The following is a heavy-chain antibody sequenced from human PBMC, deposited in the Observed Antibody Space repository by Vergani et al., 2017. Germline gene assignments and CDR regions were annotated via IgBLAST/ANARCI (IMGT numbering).Heavy chain of an antibody. Sequence: EVQLLESGGGLVQPGGSLRLSCAASGFTFSSYAMSWVRQAPGKGLEWVSAISGSGGSTYYADSVKGRFTISRDNSKNTLYLQMNSLRAEDTAVYYCAKAGSGIFGVGNYYYGMDVWGQGTTVTVSS. D-gene: IGHD3-3*01. J-gene: IGHJ6*02. CDR2: ISGSGGST. V-gene: IGHV3-23*01. CDR1: GFTFSSYA. CDR3: AKAGSGIFGVGNYYYGMDV.